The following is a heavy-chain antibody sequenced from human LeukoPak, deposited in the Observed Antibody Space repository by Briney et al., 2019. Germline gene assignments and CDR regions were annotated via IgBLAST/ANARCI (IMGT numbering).Heavy chain of an antibody. J-gene: IGHJ1*01. V-gene: IGHV1-24*01. Sequence: GASVKVSCKVSGYTLTELSMHWVRQAPGKGLEWMGGFDPEDGETIYAQKFQGRVTMTEDTSTDTAYMELSSLRSEDTAVYYCATDPGIVGASKPFGFQHWGQGTLVTVPS. CDR1: GYTLTELS. CDR2: FDPEDGET. CDR3: ATDPGIVGASKPFGFQH. D-gene: IGHD1-26*01.